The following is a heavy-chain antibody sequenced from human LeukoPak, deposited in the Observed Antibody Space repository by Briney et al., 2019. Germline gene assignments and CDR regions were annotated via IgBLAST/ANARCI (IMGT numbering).Heavy chain of an antibody. CDR2: INHSGST. J-gene: IGHJ4*02. CDR1: GGSFSGYY. V-gene: IGHV4-34*01. D-gene: IGHD6-6*01. Sequence: PSETLSLTCAVYGGSFSGYYWSWIRQPPGKGLEWIGEINHSGSTNYNPSLKSRVTISVDTSKNQFSLKLSSVTAADTAVYYCARDRRPVSYFDYWGQGTLVTVSS. CDR3: ARDRRPVSYFDY.